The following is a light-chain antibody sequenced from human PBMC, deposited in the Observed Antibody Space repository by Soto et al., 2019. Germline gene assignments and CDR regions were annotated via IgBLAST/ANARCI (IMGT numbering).Light chain of an antibody. CDR2: EAS. Sequence: DIQMTQSPSPLSASVGDRVYITCRTSQSVSSYLNWYQAKTGKAPKILIYEASSLESGIPSRFSGSGSGTDFTINISSLQAQDSATLYCQQRYSTSPLNFGPGTRVDI. V-gene: IGKV1-39*01. J-gene: IGKJ3*01. CDR3: QQRYSTSPLN. CDR1: QSVSSY.